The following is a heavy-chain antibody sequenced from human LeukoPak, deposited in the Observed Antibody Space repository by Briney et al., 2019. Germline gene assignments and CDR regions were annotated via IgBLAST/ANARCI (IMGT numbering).Heavy chain of an antibody. CDR2: VYYTGTT. Sequence: SETLSLTCSVSGGSINNYYGTWLRQAPGKGLEWIGNVYYTGTTSYNPSLKSRVTISVDTSKNQFSLKLSSVTAADTAVYYCARYNTLPRGFTAVDFWGQGTLVTVSS. CDR1: GGSINNYY. V-gene: IGHV4-59*01. CDR3: ARYNTLPRGFTAVDF. D-gene: IGHD3-10*01. J-gene: IGHJ4*02.